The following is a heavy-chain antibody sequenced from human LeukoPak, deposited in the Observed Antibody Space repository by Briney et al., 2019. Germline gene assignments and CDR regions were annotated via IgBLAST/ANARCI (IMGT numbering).Heavy chain of an antibody. Sequence: GGSLRLSCAASGVTFSSYSMNWVRQAPGKGLEWVSYISSSSSTIYYADSVKGRFTISRDNAKNSLYLQMNSLRAEDTAVYYCARESHIEGVDYWGQGTLVTVSS. CDR3: ARESHIEGVDY. CDR1: GVTFSSYS. D-gene: IGHD1-26*01. CDR2: ISSSSSTI. V-gene: IGHV3-48*01. J-gene: IGHJ4*02.